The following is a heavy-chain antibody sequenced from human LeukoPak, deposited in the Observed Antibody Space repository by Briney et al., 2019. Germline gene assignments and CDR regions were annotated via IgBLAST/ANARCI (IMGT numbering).Heavy chain of an antibody. J-gene: IGHJ4*02. CDR2: IYYSGST. CDR1: GGSISSYY. D-gene: IGHD3-22*01. Sequence: SETLSLTCTVSGGSISSYYWSWIRQPPGKGLEWIGDIYYSGSTNYNPSLKSRVTISVDTSKNQFSLKLSSVTAADTAVYYCARHPDYYDSSGYYLLYFDYWGQGTLVTVSS. V-gene: IGHV4-59*08. CDR3: ARHPDYYDSSGYYLLYFDY.